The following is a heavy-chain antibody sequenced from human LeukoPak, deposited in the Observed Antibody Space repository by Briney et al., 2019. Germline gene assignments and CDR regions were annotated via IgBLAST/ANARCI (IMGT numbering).Heavy chain of an antibody. CDR3: ARLVVTLYYFDY. CDR1: GFAFGSEA. CDR2: ISGSGGST. V-gene: IGHV3-23*01. Sequence: GGSLRLSCAVSGFAFGSEAMSWVRQAPGKGLEWVSAISGSGGSTYYADSVKGRFTISRDNSKNTLYLQMNSLRAEDTAVYYCARLVVTLYYFDYWGQGTLVTVSS. J-gene: IGHJ4*02. D-gene: IGHD2-2*01.